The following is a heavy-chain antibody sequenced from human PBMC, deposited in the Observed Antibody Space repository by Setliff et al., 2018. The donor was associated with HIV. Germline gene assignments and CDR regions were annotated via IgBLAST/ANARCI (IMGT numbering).Heavy chain of an antibody. CDR3: ARVWRRYYDSSGYYRGNWFDP. CDR2: INHSGST. V-gene: IGHV4-34*01. J-gene: IGHJ5*02. CDR1: GGSFSGYY. D-gene: IGHD3-22*01. Sequence: SETLSLTCAVYGGSFSGYYWSWIRQPPGKGLKWIGEINHSGSTNYNPSLKSRVTISVDTSKDQFSLKLSSVTAADPAVYYCARVWRRYYDSSGYYRGNWFDPWGQGTLVTVSS.